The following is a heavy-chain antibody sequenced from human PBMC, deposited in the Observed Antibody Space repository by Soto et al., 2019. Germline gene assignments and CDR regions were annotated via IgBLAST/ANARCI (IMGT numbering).Heavy chain of an antibody. D-gene: IGHD6-19*01. Sequence: QVQLVESGGGVVQPGRSLRLSCAASGFTFSNYGMDWVRQAPGKGLEWVAVIWYDGSNEYYADSVKGRFTISRDNSKNTLYLQMNSLRAEDTAVYYCARDDIPGRAVAIYGMDVWGQGTTVTVS. CDR2: IWYDGSNE. J-gene: IGHJ6*02. CDR3: ARDDIPGRAVAIYGMDV. CDR1: GFTFSNYG. V-gene: IGHV3-33*01.